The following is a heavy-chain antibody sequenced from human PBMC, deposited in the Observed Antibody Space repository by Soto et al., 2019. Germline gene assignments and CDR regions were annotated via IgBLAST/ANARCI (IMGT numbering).Heavy chain of an antibody. CDR3: ANWWLHPSGYYYYGMDV. D-gene: IGHD2-8*02. Sequence: RASVKVSCKASGYTFTSYGISWVRQAPGQGLEWMGWISAYNGNTNYAQKLQGRVTMTTDTSTSTAYMELGSLRSDDTAVYYCANWWLHPSGYYYYGMDVWGQGTTVTVSS. J-gene: IGHJ6*02. CDR2: ISAYNGNT. CDR1: GYTFTSYG. V-gene: IGHV1-18*04.